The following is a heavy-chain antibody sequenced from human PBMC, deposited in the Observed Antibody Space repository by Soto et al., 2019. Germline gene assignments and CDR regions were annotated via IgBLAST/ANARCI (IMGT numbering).Heavy chain of an antibody. J-gene: IGHJ6*02. D-gene: IGHD3-22*01. CDR1: GFTFSSYG. V-gene: IGHV3-33*01. CDR2: IWYDGSNK. CDR3: ARDRSPQDYYYYDSEALDV. Sequence: LRLSCAASGFTFSSYGMHWVRQAPGKGLEWVAVIWYDGSNKYYADSVKGRFTISRDNSKNTLYLQMNSLRAEDTAVYYCARDRSPQDYYYYDSEALDVWGQGTTVTVSS.